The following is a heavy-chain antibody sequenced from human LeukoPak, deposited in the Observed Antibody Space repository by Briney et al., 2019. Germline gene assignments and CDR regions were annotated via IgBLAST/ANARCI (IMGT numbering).Heavy chain of an antibody. CDR2: ISYDGSNK. CDR3: ARDSYSYYYGSGSYSGWFDP. CDR1: GFTSSSYA. J-gene: IGHJ5*02. V-gene: IGHV3-30*04. D-gene: IGHD3-10*01. Sequence: GGSLRLSCAASGFTSSSYAMHWVRQAPGKGLEWVAVISYDGSNKYYADSVKGRFTISRDNSRNTLYLQMNSLRAEDTAVYYCARDSYSYYYGSGSYSGWFDPWGQGTLVTVSS.